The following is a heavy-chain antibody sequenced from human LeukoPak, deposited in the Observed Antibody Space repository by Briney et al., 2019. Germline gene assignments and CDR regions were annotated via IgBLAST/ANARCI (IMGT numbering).Heavy chain of an antibody. CDR1: GFTFSSYA. V-gene: IGHV3-23*01. Sequence: GGSLRLSCAASGFTFSSYAMSWVRQAPGKGLEWVSAISGSGGSTYYADSVKGRYTISRDNSKNTLYLQMNSLRAEDTAVYYCAKSGGYYYDSSGYPFDYWGQGTLVTVSS. J-gene: IGHJ4*02. CDR2: ISGSGGST. D-gene: IGHD3-22*01. CDR3: AKSGGYYYDSSGYPFDY.